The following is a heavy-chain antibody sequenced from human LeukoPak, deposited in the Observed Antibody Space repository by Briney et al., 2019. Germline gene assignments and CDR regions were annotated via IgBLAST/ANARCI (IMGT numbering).Heavy chain of an antibody. CDR1: VFSLSNYY. CDR3: ARELPRAGWLDP. Sequence: GASVTVSCKAFVFSLSNYYMHWVRQAPGQGLEWMGVISPTGDGTEYARNFYGRVTLTRDMSTSTVFMELRSLRSEDAAVYYCARELPRAGWLDPWGQGALVTVSS. V-gene: IGHV1-46*01. CDR2: ISPTGDGT. D-gene: IGHD3-10*01. J-gene: IGHJ5*02.